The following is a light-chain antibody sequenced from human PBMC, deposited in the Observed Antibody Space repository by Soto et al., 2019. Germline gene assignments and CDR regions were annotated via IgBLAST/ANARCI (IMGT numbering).Light chain of an antibody. J-gene: IGKJ1*01. CDR1: QSISSW. V-gene: IGKV1-5*03. CDR2: KAT. CDR3: QQYKSSSQT. Sequence: DIQMTQSPSTLSASVGDRVTITCRASQSISSWLAWYQHKPGKAPKLLIYKATSLESGVPSRFSGSGSGTEFTLTISRLQPDDFATYYRQQYKSSSQTFGQGTKVEI.